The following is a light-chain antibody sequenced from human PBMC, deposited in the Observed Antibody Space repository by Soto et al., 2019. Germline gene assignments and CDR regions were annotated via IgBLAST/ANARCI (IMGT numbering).Light chain of an antibody. CDR1: QSISSL. CDR3: QQYDIFSLT. J-gene: IGKJ4*01. V-gene: IGKV1-5*03. Sequence: DIQMTQSPSTLSASVGDRVTITCRASQSISSLLAWDQQKPGKAPKRLIYKASTLESGIPSRFSGGGSGTEFTLTSSSLQPDDFATYYCQQYDIFSLTFGGGTKVEVK. CDR2: KAS.